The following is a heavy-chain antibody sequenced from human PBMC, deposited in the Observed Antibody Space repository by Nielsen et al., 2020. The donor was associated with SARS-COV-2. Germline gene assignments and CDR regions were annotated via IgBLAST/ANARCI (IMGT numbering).Heavy chain of an antibody. CDR1: GFIFSDYG. CDR3: ARDWSRAFDV. CDR2: IKPDGSEK. V-gene: IGHV3-7*01. J-gene: IGHJ3*01. Sequence: GESLKISCVASGFIFSDYGMHWVRQAPGKGLEWVADIKPDGSEKVYVDSVKGRFTISRDNAKNSMSLQMNSLRVEDTAVYYCARDWSRAFDVWGQGTMVTVSS.